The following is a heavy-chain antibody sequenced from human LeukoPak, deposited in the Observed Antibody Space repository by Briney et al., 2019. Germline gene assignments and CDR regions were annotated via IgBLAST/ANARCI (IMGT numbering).Heavy chain of an antibody. CDR2: INHSGST. CDR1: GGSFSGYY. CDR3: ARRRWLHYIDY. D-gene: IGHD5-24*01. J-gene: IGHJ4*02. V-gene: IGHV4-34*01. Sequence: PSETLSLTCAVCGGSFSGYYWSWIRQPPGKGLEWIGEINHSGSTNYNPSLKSRVTISVDTSKNQFSLKLSSVTAADTAVYYCARRRWLHYIDYWGQGTLVTVSS.